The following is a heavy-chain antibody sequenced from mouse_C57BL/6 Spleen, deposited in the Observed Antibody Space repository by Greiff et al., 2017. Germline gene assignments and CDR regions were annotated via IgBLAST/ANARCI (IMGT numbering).Heavy chain of an antibody. Sequence: EVKLQESGGGLVKPGGSLKLSCAASGFTFSSYAMSWVRQTPEKRLEWVATVSDGGSYTYYPDNVKGRFTISRDHAKNNLYLQMSHLKSEDTAMYYCARDKDDDVGVDWGQGTTLTVSS. CDR1: GFTFSSYA. D-gene: IGHD2-4*01. CDR3: ARDKDDDVGVD. V-gene: IGHV5-4*01. J-gene: IGHJ2*01. CDR2: VSDGGSYT.